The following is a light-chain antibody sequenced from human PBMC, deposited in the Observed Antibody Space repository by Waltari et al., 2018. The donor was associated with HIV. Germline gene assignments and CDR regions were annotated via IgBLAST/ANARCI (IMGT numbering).Light chain of an antibody. J-gene: IGLJ3*02. CDR3: CSFSPNGASWV. Sequence: QSALTQPASVSGSPGQSITVSCTGTSSDIGTYDLVSWYQQEPGKAPKLIIHDVTARPSGVSSHVSGSKSGNTAFLTISGLQVEDESLYFCCSFSPNGASWVFGGGTKVTVL. CDR1: SSDIGTYDL. CDR2: DVT. V-gene: IGLV2-23*02.